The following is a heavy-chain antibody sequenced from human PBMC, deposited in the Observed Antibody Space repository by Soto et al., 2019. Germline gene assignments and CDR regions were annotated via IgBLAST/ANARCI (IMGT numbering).Heavy chain of an antibody. J-gene: IGHJ4*02. CDR1: GFTFSSYW. CDR2: IKQDGSEK. D-gene: IGHD3-22*01. Sequence: ESGGGLVQPGGSLRLSCAASGFTFSSYWMSWVRQAPGKGLEWVANIKQDGSEKYYVDSVKGRFTISRDNAKNSLYLQMNSLRAEDTAVYYCARDGAPYYYDSSLDYWGQGTLVTVSS. V-gene: IGHV3-7*01. CDR3: ARDGAPYYYDSSLDY.